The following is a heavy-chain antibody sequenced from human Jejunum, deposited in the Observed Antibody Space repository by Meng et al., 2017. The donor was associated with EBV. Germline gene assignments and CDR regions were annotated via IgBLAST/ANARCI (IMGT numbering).Heavy chain of an antibody. V-gene: IGHV3-11*01. CDR2: ISSSGTTM. D-gene: IGHD6-13*01. CDR3: ATAPGRIGAAWGYWYFDL. Sequence: QGQLGEAGGGLVKPGGSLRLSCATSALAISDDYMSWIRQAPGKGLEWVSYISSSGTTMYYADSVKGRFTISRDNARNSLYLEMNTLIAEDTAVYYCATAPGRIGAAWGYWYFDLWGRGTLVTVSS. J-gene: IGHJ2*01. CDR1: ALAISDDY.